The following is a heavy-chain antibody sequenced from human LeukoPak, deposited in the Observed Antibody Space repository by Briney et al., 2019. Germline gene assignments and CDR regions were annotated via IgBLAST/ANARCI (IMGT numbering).Heavy chain of an antibody. J-gene: IGHJ4*02. CDR3: ASPVDSSSWNYFDY. CDR2: IIPIFGTA. D-gene: IGHD6-13*01. Sequence: SVKVSCKASGGTFSSYAISWVRQAPGQGLEWMGGIIPIFGTANYAQKFQGRVTITTDESTSTAYMELSSLRSEDTAVYYCASPVDSSSWNYFDYWGQGTLVTVSS. CDR1: GGTFSSYA. V-gene: IGHV1-69*05.